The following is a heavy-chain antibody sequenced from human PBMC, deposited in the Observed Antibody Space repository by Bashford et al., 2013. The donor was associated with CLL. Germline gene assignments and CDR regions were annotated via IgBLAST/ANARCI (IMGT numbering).Heavy chain of an antibody. CDR3: AKEYCTSTSCPQWYFDL. D-gene: IGHD2-2*01. J-gene: IGHJ2*01. CDR1: GGSISSGGYY. Sequence: SETLSLTCTVSGGSISSGGYYWSWIRQHPGKGLEWIGYISYSGSTYYYPSLKSRVIISIDTSKNQFSLKLSSVTAADTAIYYCAKEYCTSTSCPQWYFDLWGRGTLVTVSS. V-gene: IGHV4-31*03. CDR2: ISYSGST.